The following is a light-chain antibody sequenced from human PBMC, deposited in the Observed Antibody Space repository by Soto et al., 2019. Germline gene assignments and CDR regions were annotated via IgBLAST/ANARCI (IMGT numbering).Light chain of an antibody. Sequence: QAVVTQEPSLTVSPGGTVTLTCGSSTGAVTTDHFPYWFQQKPGQAPRTLIYNTNNKYSWTPARFSGSLLGDKAALTLSGAQPEDEADYYCLLTYSGARVFGGGTQLTVL. V-gene: IGLV7-46*01. J-gene: IGLJ7*01. CDR2: NTN. CDR3: LLTYSGARV. CDR1: TGAVTTDHF.